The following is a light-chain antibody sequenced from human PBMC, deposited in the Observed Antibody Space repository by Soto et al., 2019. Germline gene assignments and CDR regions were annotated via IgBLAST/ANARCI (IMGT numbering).Light chain of an antibody. V-gene: IGKV3-11*01. CDR2: DAS. CDR1: QSISSY. J-gene: IGKJ5*01. CDR3: QQRFNWPIT. Sequence: EIVLTQSPATLSLSPGERATLSCRASQSISSYLAWYQQKXXXAPRLLIYDASNGATGIPARFSXXGXGXDXXLTISSLEPEDFAVYYCQQRFNWPITLGQGTRLDIK.